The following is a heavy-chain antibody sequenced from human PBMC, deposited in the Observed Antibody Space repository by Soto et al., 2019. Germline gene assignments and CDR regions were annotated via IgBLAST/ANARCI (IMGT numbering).Heavy chain of an antibody. CDR2: ISGSGGTT. CDR3: AKHDSSVTSWFDF. CDR1: GFSFNNFA. Sequence: EVRLLQPGGGLEQPGGPLRLSCAASGFSFNNFAMSWVRLAPGKGLEWVSGISGSGGTTYYADSVKGRITISRDNSKNTLYLQINSLRAEDTALYYCAKHDSSVTSWFDFWGQGTLVTVSS. D-gene: IGHD3-22*01. J-gene: IGHJ4*02. V-gene: IGHV3-23*01.